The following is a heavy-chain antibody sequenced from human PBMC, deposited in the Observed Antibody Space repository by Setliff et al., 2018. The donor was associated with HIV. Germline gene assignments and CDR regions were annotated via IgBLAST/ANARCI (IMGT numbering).Heavy chain of an antibody. CDR2: IYHSGTT. Sequence: LSLTCGIYGGSFSDYYWSWIRQPPGKGLEWVGSIYHSGTTYYNPSLKSRVTISVDTYNNQFSLNMNSVNAADTAVYYCARGYASGYDAYGYWGQGTLVTVSS. CDR3: ARGYASGYDAYGY. V-gene: IGHV4-34*01. J-gene: IGHJ4*02. D-gene: IGHD5-12*01. CDR1: GGSFSDYY.